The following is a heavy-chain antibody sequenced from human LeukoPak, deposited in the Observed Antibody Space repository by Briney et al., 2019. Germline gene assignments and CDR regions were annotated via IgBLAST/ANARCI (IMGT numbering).Heavy chain of an antibody. D-gene: IGHD6-19*01. CDR2: ISASGGSS. CDR3: AKVAYSGGWSPFDY. J-gene: IGHJ4*02. CDR1: GFTLSSYA. Sequence: GGSLRLSCAASGFTLSSYAMSCVRQAPGKGLEWVSAISASGGSSYYADSVKGRFTISRDNSKNTLYLQMNSLRAEDTAVYYCAKVAYSGGWSPFDYWGQGTLVTVSS. V-gene: IGHV3-23*01.